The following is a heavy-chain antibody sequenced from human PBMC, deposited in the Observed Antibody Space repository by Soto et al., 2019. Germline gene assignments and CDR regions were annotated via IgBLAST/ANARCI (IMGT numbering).Heavy chain of an antibody. CDR3: VRGSFGYYGT. Sequence: PGGSLRLSCTTSGFSFGDYAMTWVRQAPGKGLEWVGFIRNTGYGGTTEYATSVKGRFIISRDDSMSSAYLQLNSLKVDDSAVYYCVRGSFGYYGTWGQGTLVTVSS. J-gene: IGHJ5*02. D-gene: IGHD3-3*01. CDR2: IRNTGYGGTT. V-gene: IGHV3-49*04. CDR1: GFSFGDYA.